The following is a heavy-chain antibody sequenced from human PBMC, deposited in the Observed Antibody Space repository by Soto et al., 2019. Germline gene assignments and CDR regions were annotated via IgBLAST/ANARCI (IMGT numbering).Heavy chain of an antibody. CDR1: GYTFTSYG. CDR3: ARETFSSFTYYYYYYGMDV. Sequence: QVQLVQSGAEVKKPGASVKVSCKASGYTFTSYGISWVRQAPGQGLEWMGWISAYNGNTNYAQKLQGRVTMTTDTYTSTAYMERRSLRSDDTAVYYCARETFSSFTYYYYYYGMDVWGQGTTVTVSS. D-gene: IGHD6-6*01. J-gene: IGHJ6*02. CDR2: ISAYNGNT. V-gene: IGHV1-18*04.